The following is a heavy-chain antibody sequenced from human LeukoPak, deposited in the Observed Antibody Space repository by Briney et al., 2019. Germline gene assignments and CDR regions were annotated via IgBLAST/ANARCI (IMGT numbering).Heavy chain of an antibody. Sequence: PSETLSLTCTVSGGSISSYYLSWIRQPAGKGLEWIGRIYTSGSTNYNPSLKSRVTMSVDTSKNQFSLKLSSVTAADTAVYYCARGVVDYDFWSGFDGNNWFDPWGQGTLVTVSS. CDR3: ARGVVDYDFWSGFDGNNWFDP. CDR1: GGSISSYY. CDR2: IYTSGST. D-gene: IGHD3-3*01. V-gene: IGHV4-4*07. J-gene: IGHJ5*02.